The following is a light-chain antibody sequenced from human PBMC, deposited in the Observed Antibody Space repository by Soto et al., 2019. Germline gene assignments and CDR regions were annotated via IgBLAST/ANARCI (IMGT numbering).Light chain of an antibody. J-gene: IGLJ1*01. CDR3: SSHGGANNFYV. Sequence: QSALTQPASVSGSPGQSITISCTGTSSDVGGYNYVSWYQHHPGKAPKLLIYEVSYRPSGVSDRFSGSKSANTASLTISGLQAEDEADYYCSSHGGANNFYVFGTGTKVTVL. V-gene: IGLV2-14*01. CDR2: EVS. CDR1: SSDVGGYNY.